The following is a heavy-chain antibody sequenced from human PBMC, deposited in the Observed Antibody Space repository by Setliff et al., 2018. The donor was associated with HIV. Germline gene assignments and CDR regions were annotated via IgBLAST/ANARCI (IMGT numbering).Heavy chain of an antibody. V-gene: IGHV4-4*09. J-gene: IGHJ5*02. Sequence: SETLSLTCTVSGGSFSDYYRSWIRQPPGKGLEWIGYIYTSGSTNYNPSLKSRVTISVDTSKNQFSLKLRSVTAADTAVYYCARAAGTFNWFDPWGQGTLVTVSS. CDR3: ARAAGTFNWFDP. CDR1: GGSFSDYY. CDR2: IYTSGST. D-gene: IGHD1-1*01.